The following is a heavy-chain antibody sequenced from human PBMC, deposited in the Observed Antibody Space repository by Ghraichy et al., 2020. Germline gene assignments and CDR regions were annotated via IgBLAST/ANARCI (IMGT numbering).Heavy chain of an antibody. CDR1: GFSLSTSGMR. Sequence: SGPTLVKPTQTLTLTCTFSGFSLSTSGMRVSWIRQPPGKALEWLARIDWDDDKFYSTSLKTRLTISKDTSKNQVVLTMTNMDPVDTATYYCARIMGRSGWYYFDYWGQGTLVTVSS. D-gene: IGHD6-19*01. CDR3: ARIMGRSGWYYFDY. CDR2: IDWDDDK. V-gene: IGHV2-70*04. J-gene: IGHJ4*02.